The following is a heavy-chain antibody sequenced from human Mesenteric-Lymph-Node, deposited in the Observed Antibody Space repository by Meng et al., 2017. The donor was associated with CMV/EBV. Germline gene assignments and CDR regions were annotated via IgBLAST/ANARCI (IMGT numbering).Heavy chain of an antibody. CDR3: ARDGAV. V-gene: IGHV1-2*02. Sequence: ASVKVSCKASRYTFSGYYMHWVRQAPGQGLEWMGWINPNNGGTKYAQKFQGRVTLTGDMSISTAYMELTRLTSDDTALYYCARDGAVWGQGTQVTVSS. CDR1: RYTFSGYY. CDR2: INPNNGGT. D-gene: IGHD3-16*01. J-gene: IGHJ4*02.